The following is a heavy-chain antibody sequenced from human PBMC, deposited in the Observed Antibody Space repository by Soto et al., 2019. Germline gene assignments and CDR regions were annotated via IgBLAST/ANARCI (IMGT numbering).Heavy chain of an antibody. CDR1: GGTFSSYA. Sequence: QVQLVQSGAEVKKPGSSVKVSCKASGGTFSSYAISWVRQAPGQGLEWMGGIIPIFGTANYAQKFQGRVTITADEATSTAYMELSSLRSEDTAVYYCAREGITMVRGVIVTPYYFDYWGQGTLVTVSS. J-gene: IGHJ4*02. CDR2: IIPIFGTA. D-gene: IGHD3-10*01. CDR3: AREGITMVRGVIVTPYYFDY. V-gene: IGHV1-69*01.